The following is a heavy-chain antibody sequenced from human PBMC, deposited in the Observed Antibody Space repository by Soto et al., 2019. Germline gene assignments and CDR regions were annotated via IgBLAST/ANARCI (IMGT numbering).Heavy chain of an antibody. V-gene: IGHV4-59*08. CDR2: IYYSGST. Sequence: SETLSLTCTVSGGSISSYYWSWIRQPPGKGLEWIGYIYYSGSTNYNPSLKSRVTISVDTSKNQFSLKLSSVTAADTAVYYCARLKIVAYDYWGQGTLVTVSS. J-gene: IGHJ4*02. CDR1: GGSISSYY. D-gene: IGHD5-12*01. CDR3: ARLKIVAYDY.